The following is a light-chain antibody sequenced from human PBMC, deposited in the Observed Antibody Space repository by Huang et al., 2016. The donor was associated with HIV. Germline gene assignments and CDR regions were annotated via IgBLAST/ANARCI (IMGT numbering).Light chain of an antibody. CDR3: QQHSNWPL. CDR1: QSVSSY. J-gene: IGKJ2*01. V-gene: IGKV3-11*01. Sequence: ELVLTQSPATLSLSPGQRATLACRASQSVSSYLAWYQQKPDQAPRLIIYDTSKRATGVPARFSGSGSGTDFTLTINRLEPEDFAVYYCQQHSNWPLLGQGTKLEI. CDR2: DTS.